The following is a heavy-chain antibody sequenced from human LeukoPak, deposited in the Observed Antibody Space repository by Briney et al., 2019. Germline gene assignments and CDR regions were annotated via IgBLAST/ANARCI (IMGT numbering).Heavy chain of an antibody. V-gene: IGHV1-46*01. D-gene: IGHD2-2*01. Sequence: ASVKVSCKASGYTFTSYYMHWVRQAPGQGLEWMGIINPSGGSTSYAQKFQGRVTMTRDTSTSTVYMELSSLRSEDTAVYYCARETGKPQLSHGAFDIWGQGTMVTVSS. J-gene: IGHJ3*02. CDR1: GYTFTSYY. CDR2: INPSGGST. CDR3: ARETGKPQLSHGAFDI.